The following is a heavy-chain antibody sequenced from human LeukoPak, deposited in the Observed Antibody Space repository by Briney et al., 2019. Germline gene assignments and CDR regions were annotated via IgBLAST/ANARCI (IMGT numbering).Heavy chain of an antibody. J-gene: IGHJ4*02. V-gene: IGHV3-7*03. CDR1: GFTFSSYW. D-gene: IGHD5-24*01. CDR3: ARDTLSHLVEMATPLGY. CDR2: IKQDGSEK. Sequence: GGSLRLSCAASGFTFSSYWMSWVRQAPGKGLEWVANIKQDGSEKYYVDSVKGRFTISRDNAKNSLYLQMNSLRAEDTAVYYCARDTLSHLVEMATPLGYWGLGTLVTVSS.